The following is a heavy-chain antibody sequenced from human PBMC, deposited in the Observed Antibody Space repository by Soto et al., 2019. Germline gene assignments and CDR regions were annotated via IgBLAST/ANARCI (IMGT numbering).Heavy chain of an antibody. CDR1: GYSFTSHW. CDR2: IDPSDSYT. J-gene: IGHJ2*01. Sequence: EVQLVQSGAEVKKPGESLRISCKGSGYSFTSHWISWVRQMPGKGLEWMGRIDPSDSYTSYSPSFQGHVTISADKSISTVYLQWSSLKASDTATDYCAGGDTALSYWYFDLWGRGTLVTVSS. CDR3: AGGDTALSYWYFDL. D-gene: IGHD5-18*01. V-gene: IGHV5-10-1*01.